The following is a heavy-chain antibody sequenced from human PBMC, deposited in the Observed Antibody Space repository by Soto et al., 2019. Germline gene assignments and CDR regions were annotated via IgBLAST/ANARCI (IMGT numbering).Heavy chain of an antibody. D-gene: IGHD2-21*02. Sequence: SETLSLTCTVFGGCLASYYWSWIRQPPGRGLEWIGYIFYTASTNYNTSLKSRVTISVDTYTNHFSLKLSSVTAADTAVYYCARLVVTTNDYYYYGMDVWGQGTTVTVSS. CDR1: GGCLASYY. CDR2: IFYTAST. CDR3: ARLVVTTNDYYYYGMDV. V-gene: IGHV4-59*01. J-gene: IGHJ6*02.